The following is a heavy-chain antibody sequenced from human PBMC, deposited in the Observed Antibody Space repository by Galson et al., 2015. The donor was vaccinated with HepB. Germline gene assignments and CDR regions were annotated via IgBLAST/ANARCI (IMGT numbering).Heavy chain of an antibody. J-gene: IGHJ6*03. V-gene: IGHV3-48*01. CDR1: GFTFSSYS. D-gene: IGHD2-2*01. CDR3: ARDDIVLVPAAMDYYYYYYMDV. Sequence: SLRLSCAASGFTFSSYSMNWVRQAPGKGLEWVTYISSSSSTIYYADSVKGRFTISRDNAKNSLYLQMNSLRAEDTAVYYCARDDIVLVPAAMDYYYYYYMDVWGKGTTVTVSS. CDR2: ISSSSSTI.